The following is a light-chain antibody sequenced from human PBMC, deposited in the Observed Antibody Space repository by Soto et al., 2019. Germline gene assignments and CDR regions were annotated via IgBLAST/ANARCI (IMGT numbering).Light chain of an antibody. V-gene: IGLV2-14*01. CDR2: AVS. CDR1: SSDVGSYNY. CDR3: SSFAGRNNFPYV. J-gene: IGLJ1*01. Sequence: QSALTQPASVSGSPGQSITISCTGTSSDVGSYNYVSWYQQYPGKAPKLMIFAVSNRPSGVSNRFSGSKSGNTASLTISGLQAEDEADYYCSSFAGRNNFPYVFGTGTKV.